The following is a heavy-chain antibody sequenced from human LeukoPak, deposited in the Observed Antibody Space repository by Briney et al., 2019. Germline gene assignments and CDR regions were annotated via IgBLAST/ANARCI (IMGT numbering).Heavy chain of an antibody. D-gene: IGHD3-10*01. Sequence: GGSLRLSCAASGFTVSSNYMSWVRQAPGKGLEWVSYISSSSSTIYYADSVKGRFTISRDNAKNSLYLQMSSLRAEDTAVYYCARDRYYASGRPKGLDVWGQGTTVTVSS. CDR3: ARDRYYASGRPKGLDV. V-gene: IGHV3-48*04. CDR1: GFTVSSNY. J-gene: IGHJ6*02. CDR2: ISSSSSTI.